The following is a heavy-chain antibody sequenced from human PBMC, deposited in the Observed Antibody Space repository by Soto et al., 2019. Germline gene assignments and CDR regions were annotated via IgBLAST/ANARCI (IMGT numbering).Heavy chain of an antibody. CDR1: GYTFTGYY. Sequence: QVQLVQSGAEVKKPGASVKVSCKASGYTFTGYYMHWVRQAPGQGLEWMGWINPNSGGTNYAQKLQRRVTMTRDRSISTAYRELSRLRSDDTAVYYCAREASEYEPRPDYWGQGTLVTVSS. CDR2: INPNSGGT. D-gene: IGHD3-3*01. J-gene: IGHJ4*02. CDR3: AREASEYEPRPDY. V-gene: IGHV1-2*02.